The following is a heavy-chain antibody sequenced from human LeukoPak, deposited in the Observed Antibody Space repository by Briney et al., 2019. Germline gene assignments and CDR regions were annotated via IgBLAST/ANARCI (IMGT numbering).Heavy chain of an antibody. Sequence: GGSLRLSCAASGFTFTSYGMSWVRQAPGKGPEWVSTISGSGGSRYYADFVKGRFTISRDNFKNTVSLQMNSLRAEDTAVYYCAKDLPDYGDYEVGYWGQGTLVTVSS. CDR2: ISGSGGSR. CDR3: AKDLPDYGDYEVGY. V-gene: IGHV3-23*01. CDR1: GFTFTSYG. D-gene: IGHD4-17*01. J-gene: IGHJ4*02.